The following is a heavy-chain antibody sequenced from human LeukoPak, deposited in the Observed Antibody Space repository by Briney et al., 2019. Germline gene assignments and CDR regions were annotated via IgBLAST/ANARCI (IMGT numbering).Heavy chain of an antibody. Sequence: SVKVSCKASGGTLSSYAISWVRQAPGQGLEWMGRIIPILGIANYAQKFQGRVTITADKSTSTAYMELSSLRSEDTAVYYCAGFPITMIVVALWGQGTLVTVSS. CDR3: AGFPITMIVVAL. D-gene: IGHD3-22*01. V-gene: IGHV1-69*04. J-gene: IGHJ4*02. CDR2: IIPILGIA. CDR1: GGTLSSYA.